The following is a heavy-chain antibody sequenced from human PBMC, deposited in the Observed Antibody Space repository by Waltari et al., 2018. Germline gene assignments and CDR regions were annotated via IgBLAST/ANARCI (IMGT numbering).Heavy chain of an antibody. V-gene: IGHV3-30*02. CDR1: GFTFSSYG. CDR3: AKDRGDRFDY. Sequence: QVQLVESGGGVVQPGGSLRLSCAASGFTFSSYGMHWVRQAPGKGLEWVAFIRYDGSNKYYADSVKGRFTISRDNSKNTLYLQMNSLRAEDTAVYYCAKDRGDRFDYWGQGTLVTVYS. J-gene: IGHJ4*02. CDR2: IRYDGSNK. D-gene: IGHD3-10*01.